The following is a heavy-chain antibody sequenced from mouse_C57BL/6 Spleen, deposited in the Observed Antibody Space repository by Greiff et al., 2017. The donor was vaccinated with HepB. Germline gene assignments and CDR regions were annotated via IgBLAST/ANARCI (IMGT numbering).Heavy chain of an antibody. Sequence: VQLQQSGPELVKPGDSVKISCKASGYSFTGYFMNWVMQSLGKSLEWIGRINPYNGDTFYNQKFKGKSTLTVDKSSSTAHMELRSLTSEDSAVYYCARGLLRNYAMDYWGQGTSVTVSS. D-gene: IGHD2-3*01. CDR3: ARGLLRNYAMDY. CDR2: INPYNGDT. V-gene: IGHV1-20*01. CDR1: GYSFTGYF. J-gene: IGHJ4*01.